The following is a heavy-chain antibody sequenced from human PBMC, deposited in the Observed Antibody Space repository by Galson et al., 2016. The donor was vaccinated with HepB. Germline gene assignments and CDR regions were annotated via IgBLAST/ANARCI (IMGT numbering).Heavy chain of an antibody. CDR2: ISGSGGTT. J-gene: IGHJ4*02. D-gene: IGHD6-19*01. Sequence: SLRLSCAASGFMYKNYAMSWVRQAPGKGLEWISIISGSGGTTFYADSVQGRFSITRDNSQNTLGLQKESLRAEDTAVYYCVKVSDYLNGWIDQWGQGIRVTVSA. V-gene: IGHV3-23*01. CDR1: GFMYKNYA. CDR3: VKVSDYLNGWIDQ.